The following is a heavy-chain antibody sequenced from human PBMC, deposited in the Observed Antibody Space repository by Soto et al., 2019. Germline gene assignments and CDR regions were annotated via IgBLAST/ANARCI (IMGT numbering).Heavy chain of an antibody. CDR1: GATFGNTA. V-gene: IGHV1-69*12. Sequence: QVQLVQSGAEVKEPGSSVNVSCKTSGATFGNTAVTWVRQAPGQGLAWIGGIVPLFGTANYAQKFRGRVTITADESTSTAYMELSSLRTDDTAVYYCARDGDPGYSFWSGPLGGGRFDHWGQGTLVTVSS. J-gene: IGHJ5*02. CDR3: ARDGDPGYSFWSGPLGGGRFDH. D-gene: IGHD3-3*01. CDR2: IVPLFGTA.